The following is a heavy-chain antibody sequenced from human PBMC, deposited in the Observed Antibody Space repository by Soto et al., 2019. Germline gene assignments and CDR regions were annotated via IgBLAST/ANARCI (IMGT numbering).Heavy chain of an antibody. J-gene: IGHJ4*02. Sequence: SETLSLTCTVSGGSISPYYWSWVRQPPGKGLEWIGHVNYRGSTSYNPSLKSRLTISMDTSKSQFSLKLKSVSAADTAVYFCARAESSSSEGFDYWGRGTLVTVSS. CDR3: ARAESSSSEGFDY. D-gene: IGHD6-6*01. CDR1: GGSISPYY. CDR2: VNYRGST. V-gene: IGHV4-59*01.